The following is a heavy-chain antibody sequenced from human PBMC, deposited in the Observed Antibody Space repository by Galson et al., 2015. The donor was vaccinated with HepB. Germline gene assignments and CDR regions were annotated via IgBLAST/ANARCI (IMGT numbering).Heavy chain of an antibody. D-gene: IGHD2/OR15-2a*01. Sequence: SLRLSCAASGFTFSNCAMYWVRQAPGKGLEWVSTISGSGGYTYYADSVKGRFTISRDNSKNTLYLQMSGLRAEDTAIYYCAKGQELLLFQYYFDYWGQGALVTVST. V-gene: IGHV3-23*01. J-gene: IGHJ4*02. CDR1: GFTFSNCA. CDR3: AKGQELLLFQYYFDY. CDR2: ISGSGGYT.